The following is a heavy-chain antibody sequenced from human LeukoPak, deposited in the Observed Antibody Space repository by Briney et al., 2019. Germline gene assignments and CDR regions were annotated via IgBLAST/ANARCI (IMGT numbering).Heavy chain of an antibody. CDR1: GYAFTGYY. Sequence: ASVKVSCKASGYAFTGYYMHWVRQAPGQGLEWMGWINPNSGGTNYAQKFQGWVTMTRDTSISTAYMELSRLRSDDTAVYYCARGYITMVRGPIGPPSFDPWGQGTLVTVSS. J-gene: IGHJ5*02. CDR2: INPNSGGT. CDR3: ARGYITMVRGPIGPPSFDP. V-gene: IGHV1-2*04. D-gene: IGHD3-10*01.